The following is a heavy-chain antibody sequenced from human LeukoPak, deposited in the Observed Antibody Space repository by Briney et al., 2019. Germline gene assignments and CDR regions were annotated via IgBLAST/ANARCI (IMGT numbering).Heavy chain of an antibody. D-gene: IGHD3-3*01. Sequence: KASQTLSLTCTVSGGSISSGDYYWSWIRQPPGKGLEWIGYIYYSGSTYYNPSLKSRVTISVDTSKNQFSLKLSSVTAADTAVYYCARDHEIRFSDVWGKGTTVTVSS. CDR3: ARDHEIRFSDV. CDR1: GGSISSGDYY. J-gene: IGHJ6*04. CDR2: IYYSGST. V-gene: IGHV4-30-4*08.